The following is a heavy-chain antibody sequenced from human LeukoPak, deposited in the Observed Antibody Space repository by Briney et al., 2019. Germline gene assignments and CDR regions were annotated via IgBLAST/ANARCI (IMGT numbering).Heavy chain of an antibody. CDR1: GFTFRSYS. Sequence: GGSLRLSCAASGFTFRSYSMNWVRQAPGKGLEWVSSISSSSTYIYYADSVKGRFIISRDNAKNSLYLQMNSLRAEDTAVYYCARPHPRTVFGVFSYYYGMDVWGQGTTVTVSS. V-gene: IGHV3-21*01. CDR2: ISSSSTYI. J-gene: IGHJ6*02. D-gene: IGHD3-3*01. CDR3: ARPHPRTVFGVFSYYYGMDV.